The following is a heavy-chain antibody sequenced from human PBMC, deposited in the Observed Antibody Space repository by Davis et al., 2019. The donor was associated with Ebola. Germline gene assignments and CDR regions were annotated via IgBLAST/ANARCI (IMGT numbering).Heavy chain of an antibody. CDR1: GFTVSSNY. J-gene: IGHJ4*02. Sequence: GGSLRLSCAASGFTVSSNYMSWVRQAPGKGLEWVSSISSSSSYIYYADSVKGRFTISRDNAKNSLYLQMNSLRAEDTAVYYCARDLRAGWGQGTLVTVSS. V-gene: IGHV3-21*01. CDR3: ARDLRAG. CDR2: ISSSSSYI.